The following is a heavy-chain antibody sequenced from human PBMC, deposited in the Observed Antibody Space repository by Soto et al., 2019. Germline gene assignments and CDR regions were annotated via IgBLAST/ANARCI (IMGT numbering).Heavy chain of an antibody. V-gene: IGHV3-9*01. CDR3: AKDMGPFGVSTHYHYGMDV. CDR1: GFTFDDYA. CDR2: ISWNSGKI. J-gene: IGHJ6*02. D-gene: IGHD3-3*01. Sequence: EVQLVESGGGLVQPGRSLRLSCAASGFTFDDYAMHWVRQAPGKGLEWVSCISWNSGKIDYADSMKGRFTISRDNAKNTLYLQINSLRTEDTAMYYCAKDMGPFGVSTHYHYGMDVWGQGTTVTVSS.